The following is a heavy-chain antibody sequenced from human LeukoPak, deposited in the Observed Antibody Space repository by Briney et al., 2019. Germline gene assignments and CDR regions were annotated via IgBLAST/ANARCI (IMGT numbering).Heavy chain of an antibody. J-gene: IGHJ4*02. D-gene: IGHD3-22*01. CDR1: GFTFSSYG. V-gene: IGHV3-30*18. Sequence: GSSLRLSCAASGFTFSSYGMHWVRQAPGKGLECVAVISYDGSNKYYADSVKGRFTISRDNSKNTLYLQMNSLRAEDTAVYYCAKVAYYYDSSGPLDYWGQGTLVTVSS. CDR2: ISYDGSNK. CDR3: AKVAYYYDSSGPLDY.